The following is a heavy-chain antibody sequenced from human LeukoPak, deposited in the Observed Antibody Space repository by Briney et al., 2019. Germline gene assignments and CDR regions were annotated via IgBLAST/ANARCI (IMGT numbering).Heavy chain of an antibody. CDR1: GFTFSNYA. CDR2: ISGGST. J-gene: IGHJ4*02. D-gene: IGHD3-16*01. V-gene: IGHV3-23*01. Sequence: PGGSLRLSCAASGFTFSNYAMSWVRGAPGEGLEWLSGISGGSTYYADSVKGRFPISSDNSKNTLYLQMHSLRAEAAAVYSCARAAGWGSQNHFDFWGTGALVTAS. CDR3: ARAAGWGSQNHFDF.